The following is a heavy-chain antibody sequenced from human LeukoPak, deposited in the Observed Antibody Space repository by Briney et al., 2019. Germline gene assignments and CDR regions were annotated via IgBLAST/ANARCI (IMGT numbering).Heavy chain of an antibody. CDR3: ARVSFYSSSSSY. D-gene: IGHD6-6*01. V-gene: IGHV1-2*06. CDR2: INPNSGGT. J-gene: IGHJ4*02. Sequence: SVKVSCKASGYTFTGYYMHWVRQAPGQGLEWMGRINPNSGGTNYAQKFQGRVTMTRDTSISTAYMELSRLRSDDTAVYYCARVSFYSSSSSYWGQGTLVTVSS. CDR1: GYTFTGYY.